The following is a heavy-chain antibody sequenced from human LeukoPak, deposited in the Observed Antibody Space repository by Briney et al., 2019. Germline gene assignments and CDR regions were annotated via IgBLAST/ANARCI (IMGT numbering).Heavy chain of an antibody. Sequence: SETLSLTCSVSGVSIRNYFWTWIRQPPGKGLEWIGYRHYSGSSNHNPSLKSRVTISVDTSKNQFSLKLSSVTAADTAVYYCAREAQDPALLDVWGKGTTVTVSS. V-gene: IGHV4-59*01. CDR2: RHYSGSS. D-gene: IGHD2-15*01. J-gene: IGHJ6*04. CDR3: AREAQDPALLDV. CDR1: GVSIRNYF.